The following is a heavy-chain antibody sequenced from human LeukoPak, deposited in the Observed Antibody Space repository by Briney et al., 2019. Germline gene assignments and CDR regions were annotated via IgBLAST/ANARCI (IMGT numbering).Heavy chain of an antibody. CDR1: GFTFSSYA. CDR2: ISGSGGST. D-gene: IGHD2-15*01. CDR3: ARDKARYCSGGSCYSLDY. V-gene: IGHV3-23*01. Sequence: GGSLRLSCAASGFTFSSYAMSWVRQAPGKGLEWVSAISGSGGSTYYADSVKGRFTISRDNSKNTLYLQMNSLRAEDTAVYYCARDKARYCSGGSCYSLDYWGQRTLVTVSS. J-gene: IGHJ4*02.